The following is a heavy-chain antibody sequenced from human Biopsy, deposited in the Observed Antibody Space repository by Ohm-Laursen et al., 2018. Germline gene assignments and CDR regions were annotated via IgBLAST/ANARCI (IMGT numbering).Heavy chain of an antibody. D-gene: IGHD6-19*01. V-gene: IGHV4-59*08. CDR2: ISYSRDT. CDR1: GGSISGTS. J-gene: IGHJ3*02. CDR3: AKHGSGWTGDDAFHI. Sequence: TLSLTCTVSGGSISGTSWSWIRQAPGKGLEWIGYISYSRDTNYNPSLKSRITISVDTSKNQFSLKLTSVTAADTAVYYCAKHGSGWTGDDAFHIWGQGTMVTVSS.